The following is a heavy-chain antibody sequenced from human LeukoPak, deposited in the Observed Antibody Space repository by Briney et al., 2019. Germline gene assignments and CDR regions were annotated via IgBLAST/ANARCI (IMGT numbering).Heavy chain of an antibody. D-gene: IGHD5-12*01. J-gene: IGHJ4*02. V-gene: IGHV1-2*02. CDR1: GYTFVGCY. Sequence: VASVKVSCKASGYTFVGCYLHWVRQAPGQGLEWMAWIDPYTGNTHYAQKFQGRITVTRDTSVSTTYMELSWLTSDDTARYYCAREYSASEHWGQGTLVTVSS. CDR3: AREYSASEH. CDR2: IDPYTGNT.